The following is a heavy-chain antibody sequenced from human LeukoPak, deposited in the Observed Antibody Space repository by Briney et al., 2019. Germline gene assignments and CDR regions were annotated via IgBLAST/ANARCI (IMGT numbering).Heavy chain of an antibody. CDR1: GFTFSSYG. D-gene: IGHD3-22*01. V-gene: IGHV3-30*18. CDR3: AKDGDSSGSEADY. CDR2: ISYDGSNK. J-gene: IGHJ4*02. Sequence: GGSLRLSCAASGFTFSSYGMHWVRQAPGKGLEWVAVISYDGSNKYYADSVKGRFTISRDNSKNTLYLQMNSLRAEDTAVYYCAKDGDSSGSEADYWGQGTLVTVSS.